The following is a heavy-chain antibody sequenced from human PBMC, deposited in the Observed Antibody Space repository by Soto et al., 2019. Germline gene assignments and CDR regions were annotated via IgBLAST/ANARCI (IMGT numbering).Heavy chain of an antibody. CDR3: ARVAYFDRSGYGL. J-gene: IGHJ3*01. CDR2: ISGGSNYK. D-gene: IGHD3-22*01. V-gene: IGHV3-21*01. CDR1: GFSFSGYN. Sequence: GGSLRLSCVASGFSFSGYNMNWVRQAPGKGLEWVSSISGGSNYKYYADSVQGRFTISRDNAKNSVYLQMNSLRAEDTAVYYCARVAYFDRSGYGLWGQGTMVTVSS.